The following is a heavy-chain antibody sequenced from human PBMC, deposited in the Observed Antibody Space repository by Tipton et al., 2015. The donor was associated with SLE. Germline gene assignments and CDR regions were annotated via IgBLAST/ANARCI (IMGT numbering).Heavy chain of an antibody. CDR1: GFTFSSYAM. CDR2: IYHSGST. V-gene: IGHV4-4*02. Sequence: SLRLSCAASGFTFSSYAMSWVRQAPGKGLEWIGEIYHSGSTNYSPSLKSRVTISVDKSKNQFSLKLSSVTAADTAVYYCARGTYYYDSSGYYLFDYWGQGTLVTVSS. J-gene: IGHJ4*02. CDR3: ARGTYYYDSSGYYLFDY. D-gene: IGHD3-22*01.